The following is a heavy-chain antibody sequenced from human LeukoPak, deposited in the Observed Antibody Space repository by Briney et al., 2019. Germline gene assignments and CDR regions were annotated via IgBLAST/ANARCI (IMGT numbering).Heavy chain of an antibody. D-gene: IGHD6-13*01. Sequence: SETLSLTCGVYGGSFSGYYWNWIRQSPGKGLEWIGEIYHSGSTNYNPSLKSRVTMSVDTSQKQFSLRLTSVRAADTAVYYCARGRYLTTLGGAAAGFLDYWGQGTVVTVSS. J-gene: IGHJ4*02. CDR1: GGSFSGYY. CDR3: ARGRYLTTLGGAAAGFLDY. CDR2: IYHSGST. V-gene: IGHV4-34*01.